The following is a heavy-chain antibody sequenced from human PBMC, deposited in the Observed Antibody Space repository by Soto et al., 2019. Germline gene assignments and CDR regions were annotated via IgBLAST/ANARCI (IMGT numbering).Heavy chain of an antibody. V-gene: IGHV3-74*01. CDR2: INSDGSST. Sequence: PGGSLRLSCLASGFSFSGYAMSWVRQTPGKGLVWVSRINSDGSSTSYADSVKGRFTISRDNAKDTLYLQMNSLRAEDTAVYYCAVAVAGLTAIAYLVHGSLVTVSS. CDR3: AVAVAGLTAIAY. D-gene: IGHD6-19*01. CDR1: GFSFSGYA. J-gene: IGHJ4*01.